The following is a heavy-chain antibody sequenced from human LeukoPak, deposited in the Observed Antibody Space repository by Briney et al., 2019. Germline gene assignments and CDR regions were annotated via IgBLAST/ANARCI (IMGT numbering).Heavy chain of an antibody. Sequence: SVKVSCKASGGTFSSYAISWVRQAPGQRLEWMGGIIPIFGTANYAQKFQGRVTITADESSSTAYMELSSLRSEDTAVYYCARGDVSDAFDIWGQGTMVTVSS. CDR2: IIPIFGTA. CDR3: ARGDVSDAFDI. V-gene: IGHV1-69*01. D-gene: IGHD3-16*01. J-gene: IGHJ3*02. CDR1: GGTFSSYA.